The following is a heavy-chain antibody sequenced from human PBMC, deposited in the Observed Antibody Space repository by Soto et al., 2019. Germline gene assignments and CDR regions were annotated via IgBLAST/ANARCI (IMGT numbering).Heavy chain of an antibody. D-gene: IGHD3-22*01. CDR2: LSWNGGYI. Sequence: ESGGGLEHPGRSLRLSCAASGFSFDDFAMHWVRQAPGKGLEWVSGLSWNGGYIAYADSVKGRFTISRDNAKNSLYLHMSSLRVEDTALYYCVKDRDYFDSSGYLDYWGQGTLVTVSS. CDR1: GFSFDDFA. J-gene: IGHJ4*02. V-gene: IGHV3-9*01. CDR3: VKDRDYFDSSGYLDY.